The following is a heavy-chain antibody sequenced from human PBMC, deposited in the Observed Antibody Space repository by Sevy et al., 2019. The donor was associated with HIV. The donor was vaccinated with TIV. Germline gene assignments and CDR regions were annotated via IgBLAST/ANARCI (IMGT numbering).Heavy chain of an antibody. Sequence: GGSLRLSCSASGFTFSSYALLWVRQAPGKGLEWVSLISYDGRNKYYSDSVKGRFAISRDDSKTTLFLQMESLRTEDTATNYCARVGVSYCTDDCYHRFDYWGRGTLVTVSS. CDR2: ISYDGRNK. D-gene: IGHD2-21*02. CDR1: GFTFSSYA. CDR3: ARVGVSYCTDDCYHRFDY. V-gene: IGHV3-30*09. J-gene: IGHJ4*02.